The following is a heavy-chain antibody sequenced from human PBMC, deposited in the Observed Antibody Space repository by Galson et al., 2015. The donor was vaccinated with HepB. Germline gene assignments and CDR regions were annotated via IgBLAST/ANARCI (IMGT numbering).Heavy chain of an antibody. V-gene: IGHV5-10-1*01. J-gene: IGHJ4*02. CDR2: IDPSDSYT. CDR1: GSSFTNYW. D-gene: IGHD6-13*01. Sequence: QSGAEVKKPGESLRISCKGSGSSFTNYWITWVRQMPGKGLEWMGRIDPSDSYTNYSPSFQGRVTISADKSISTAYLQWSSLKASDTAMYYCARHGTGYSTFHDYWGQGSLVSVSS. CDR3: ARHGTGYSTFHDY.